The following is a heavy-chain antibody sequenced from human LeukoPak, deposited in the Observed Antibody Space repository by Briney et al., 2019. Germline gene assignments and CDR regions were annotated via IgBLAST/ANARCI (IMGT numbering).Heavy chain of an antibody. Sequence: GGSLRLSCAASGFTFSSYGMHWVRQAPGKGLEWVAVIWYDGSNKYYAYSVKGRFTISRDNSKNTLYLQMNSLRAEDTAVYYCAKPTKVRYSSGWQYAYFDYWGQGTLVTVSS. CDR1: GFTFSSYG. V-gene: IGHV3-33*06. CDR3: AKPTKVRYSSGWQYAYFDY. D-gene: IGHD6-19*01. J-gene: IGHJ4*02. CDR2: IWYDGSNK.